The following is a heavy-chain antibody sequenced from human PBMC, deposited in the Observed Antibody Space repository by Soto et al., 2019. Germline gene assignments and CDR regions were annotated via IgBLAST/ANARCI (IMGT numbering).Heavy chain of an antibody. V-gene: IGHV1-2*04. CDR3: ARDRGYCSGGSCYPLGY. D-gene: IGHD2-15*01. CDR2: INPNSGGT. J-gene: IGHJ4*02. CDR1: GYTFTGYY. Sequence: GASVKVSCKASGYTFTGYYMHWVRQAPGQGLEWMGWINPNSGGTNYAQKFQGWVTMTRDTSISTAYMELSSLRSEDTAVYYCARDRGYCSGGSCYPLGYWGQGTLVTVSS.